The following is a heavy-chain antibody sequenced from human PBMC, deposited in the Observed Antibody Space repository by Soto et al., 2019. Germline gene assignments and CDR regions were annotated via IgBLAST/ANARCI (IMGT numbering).Heavy chain of an antibody. V-gene: IGHV1-3*01. D-gene: IGHD5-12*01. CDR2: INAGNGNT. CDR3: ARAVSGFNRGEYYFDY. Sequence: ASVKVSCKASGYTFTSYAMHWVRQAPGQRLEWMGWINAGNGNTKYSQKFQGRVTISRDNAKNSLYLQMNSLRAEDTAVYYCARAVSGFNRGEYYFDYWGQGTLVTVSS. CDR1: GYTFTSYA. J-gene: IGHJ4*02.